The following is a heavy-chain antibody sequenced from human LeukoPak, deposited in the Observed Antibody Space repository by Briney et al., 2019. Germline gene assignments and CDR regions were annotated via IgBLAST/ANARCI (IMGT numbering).Heavy chain of an antibody. V-gene: IGHV3-23*01. Sequence: PGGSLRLSCAASGFTFTDSAMTWVRQAPGKGLEWVSAISTSGGDTIYTDSVKDRFTISRDNSKNTLYLQMNSLRAEDTVIYYCAKGGSYAPLDYWGQGTLVTVSS. CDR2: ISTSGGDT. CDR3: AKGGSYAPLDY. J-gene: IGHJ4*02. CDR1: GFTFTDSA. D-gene: IGHD1-26*01.